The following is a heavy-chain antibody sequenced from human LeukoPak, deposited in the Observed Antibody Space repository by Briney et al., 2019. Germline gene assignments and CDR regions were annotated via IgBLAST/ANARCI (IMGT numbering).Heavy chain of an antibody. D-gene: IGHD6-6*01. CDR1: GFTVSNNY. Sequence: PGGSLRLSCAASGFTVSNNYMRWVRQAPGKGLEWVSLIYSGGVTFYADAVKGRFTISRDGSKNTLYLQMNSLRAEDTAVYYCARDPPAVAANTYGWGQGTLVTVSS. CDR2: IYSGGVT. CDR3: ARDPPAVAANTYG. J-gene: IGHJ4*02. V-gene: IGHV3-66*01.